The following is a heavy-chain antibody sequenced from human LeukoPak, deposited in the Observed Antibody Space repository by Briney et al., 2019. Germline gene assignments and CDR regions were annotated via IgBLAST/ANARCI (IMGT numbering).Heavy chain of an antibody. CDR1: GFTYNSHA. J-gene: IGHJ6*02. CDR2: IWYDGSNK. Sequence: GGSLTLSCAASGFTYNSHAMHWVRQAPGKGLEWVAVIWYDGSNKYYADSVKGRFTISRDNSKNTMDLEMNSLRAEDTAVYYCARAGGSYYPYFYYGMDVWGQGTAVTVSS. CDR3: ARAGGSYYPYFYYGMDV. V-gene: IGHV3-33*01. D-gene: IGHD1-26*01.